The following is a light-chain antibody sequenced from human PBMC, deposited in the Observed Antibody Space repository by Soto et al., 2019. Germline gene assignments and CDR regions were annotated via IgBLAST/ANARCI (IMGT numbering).Light chain of an antibody. CDR1: QTISSW. CDR3: QHYNSYSEA. J-gene: IGKJ1*01. CDR2: KAS. Sequence: DIQITQSPSTLSRSVGDRVTITCLSSQTISSWLAWYQQKPGKAPKLLIYKASTLKSGVPSRFSGSGSGTEFTLTISSLQPDDFATYYCQHYNSYSEAFGQGTKVDIK. V-gene: IGKV1-5*03.